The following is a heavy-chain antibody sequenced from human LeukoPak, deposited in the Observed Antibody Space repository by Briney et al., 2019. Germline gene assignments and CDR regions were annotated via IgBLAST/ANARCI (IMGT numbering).Heavy chain of an antibody. CDR2: IYYSGST. Sequence: PSETLSLTCTVSGGSISSYYWSRIRQPPGKGLEWIGHIYYSGSTNYNPSLKSRVTISVDTSKNQFSLKLSSVTAADTAVYYCARVGIAAAVGTGFDYWGQGTLVTVSS. CDR3: ARVGIAAAVGTGFDY. D-gene: IGHD6-13*01. J-gene: IGHJ4*02. V-gene: IGHV4-59*01. CDR1: GGSISSYY.